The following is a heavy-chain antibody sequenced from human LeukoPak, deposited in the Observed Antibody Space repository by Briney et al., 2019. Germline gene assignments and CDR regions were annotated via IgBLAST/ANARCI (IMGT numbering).Heavy chain of an antibody. V-gene: IGHV1-46*01. J-gene: IGHJ2*01. CDR3: AKENYGGTDRGYFDL. CDR2: INPSGGST. Sequence: SVKVSCKASGYTFTSYYMHWVRQAPGQGLEWMGIINPSGGSTSYAQKFQGRVTMTWDTSTSTVYMELSSLRSEDTAVYYCAKENYGGTDRGYFDLWGRGTLVTVSS. CDR1: GYTFTSYY. D-gene: IGHD4-23*01.